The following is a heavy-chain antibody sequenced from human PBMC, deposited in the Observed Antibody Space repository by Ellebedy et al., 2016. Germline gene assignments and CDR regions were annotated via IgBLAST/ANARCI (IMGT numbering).Heavy chain of an antibody. V-gene: IGHV3-11*01. D-gene: IGHD1-1*01. CDR2: ISQSGHDT. CDR1: GFPFTEYY. CDR3: AKTARRLDL. Sequence: GESLKISCEASGFPFTEYYMSWMRQARGKGPEWVSYISQSGHDTAYADSVKGRFTVSRDNAKNSVYLHMTSLRVDDTAVYYCAKTARRLDLWGQGTLVTVSS. J-gene: IGHJ5*02.